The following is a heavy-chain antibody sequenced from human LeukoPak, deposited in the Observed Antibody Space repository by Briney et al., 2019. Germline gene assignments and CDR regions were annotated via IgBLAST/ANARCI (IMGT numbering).Heavy chain of an antibody. V-gene: IGHV3-49*04. D-gene: IGHD1-26*01. CDR3: TRVHSGNPGGY. CDR2: IRSKAYGGTT. J-gene: IGHJ4*02. CDR1: GFTFSSYS. Sequence: GGSLRLSCAASGFTFSSYSMNWVRQAPGKGLEWVGFIRSKAYGGTTEYAASVKGRFTISRDDSKSIAYLQMNSLKTEDTAVYYCTRVHSGNPGGYWGQGTLVTVSS.